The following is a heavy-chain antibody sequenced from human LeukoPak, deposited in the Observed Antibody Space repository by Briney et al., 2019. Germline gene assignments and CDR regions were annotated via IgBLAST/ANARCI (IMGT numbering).Heavy chain of an antibody. CDR1: GDSISSYY. CDR2: IHHTGST. J-gene: IGHJ4*02. D-gene: IGHD5-12*01. CDR3: ARHAWAIDGLH. Sequence: SDTLSLTCYVSGDSISSYYWSWIRQPPGKGLELIGYIHHTGSTNYNPSPKSRITISIDTSKTQFSRRLNSFAAADTAVYYCARHAWAIDGLHWGRGTLASVSS. V-gene: IGHV4-59*08.